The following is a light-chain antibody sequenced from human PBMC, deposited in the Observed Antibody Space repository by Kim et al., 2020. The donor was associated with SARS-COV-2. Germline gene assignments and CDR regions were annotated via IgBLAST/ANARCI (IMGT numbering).Light chain of an antibody. V-gene: IGLV3-1*01. Sequence: SYELTQPPSVSGSPGQTASITFSGDKLGDKYACWYQQKSGQSPVLVIYQDTKRPSGIPERFSGSNSGNTVTLTISGTQAMDEADYYCQAWDSNTGVFGGGTQLT. CDR3: QAWDSNTGV. J-gene: IGLJ2*01. CDR1: KLGDKY. CDR2: QDT.